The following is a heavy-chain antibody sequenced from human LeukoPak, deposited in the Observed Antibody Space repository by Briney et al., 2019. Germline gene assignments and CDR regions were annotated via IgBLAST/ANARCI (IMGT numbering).Heavy chain of an antibody. J-gene: IGHJ4*02. V-gene: IGHV4-31*03. CDR2: IYYGGST. CDR1: GGSISSGGYY. D-gene: IGHD6-13*01. CDR3: ARDPVGSAAAAHY. Sequence: PAQTLSLTCTVSGGSISSGGYYWSWLRQHPGKGLEWVGYIYYGGSTYDNPSLKSRVTISVNTSKNQFSLKLSSVTTADTAVYYRARDPVGSAAAAHYWGQGNLVTVSS.